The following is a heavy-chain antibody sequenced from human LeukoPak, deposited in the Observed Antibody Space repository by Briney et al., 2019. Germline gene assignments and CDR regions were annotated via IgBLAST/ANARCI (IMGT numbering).Heavy chain of an antibody. CDR1: GFIFSDYY. V-gene: IGHV3-11*04. Sequence: GGSLRLSCAASGFIFSDYYMSWIRQAPGKGLEWVSYISSSGSTMYYTDSVKGRFTISRDNAKNSLFLQMDGLRVDDTAVYFCARDGRGGHNDFWGQGTLITVSS. CDR3: ARDGRGGHNDF. CDR2: ISSSGSTM. D-gene: IGHD4-23*01. J-gene: IGHJ4*02.